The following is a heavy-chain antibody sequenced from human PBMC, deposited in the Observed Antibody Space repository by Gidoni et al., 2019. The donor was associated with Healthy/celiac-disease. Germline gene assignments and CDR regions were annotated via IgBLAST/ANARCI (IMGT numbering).Heavy chain of an antibody. CDR3: ARTSYDYIWGSYYYYYGMDV. CDR1: GYTFTSYD. J-gene: IGHJ6*02. D-gene: IGHD3-16*01. CDR2: MNPNSGNT. V-gene: IGHV1-8*01. Sequence: QVQLVQSGAEVKKPGASVKVSCKASGYTFTSYDITWVRQATGQGLEWMGWMNPNSGNTGYAQKFQGRVTMTRNTSISTAYMELSSLRSEDTAVYYCARTSYDYIWGSYYYYYGMDVWGQGTTVTVSS.